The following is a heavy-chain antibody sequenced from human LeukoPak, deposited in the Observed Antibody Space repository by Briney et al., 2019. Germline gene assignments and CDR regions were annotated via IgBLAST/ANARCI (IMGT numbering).Heavy chain of an antibody. CDR3: VRGRGYYDSYNGYYDPDNWFET. D-gene: IGHD3-16*01. CDR2: IDPNDSDT. CDR1: GYTFSKYW. V-gene: IGHV5-51*01. Sequence: GESLKISCKTSGYTFSKYWIGWVRQKSGKGLEWMGIIDPNDSDTRYSPSFQGPVTISADTSTSTAYLQWSSLTASDTAMYYCVRGRGYYDSYNGYYDPDNWFETWGQGTLVTVSS. J-gene: IGHJ5*02.